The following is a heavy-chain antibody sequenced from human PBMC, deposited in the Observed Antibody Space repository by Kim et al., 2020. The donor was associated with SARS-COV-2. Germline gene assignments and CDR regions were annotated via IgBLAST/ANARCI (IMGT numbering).Heavy chain of an antibody. Sequence: GGSLRLSCAASGFTFSGYAMSWVRQAPGKGLEWVSVIYSGGSSTYYADSVKGRFTISRDNSKNTLYLQMNSLRAEDTAVYYCAKKGASGSYDYYGMDVWGQGTTVTVSS. J-gene: IGHJ6*02. D-gene: IGHD3-10*01. CDR2: IYSGGSST. CDR1: GFTFSGYA. V-gene: IGHV3-23*03. CDR3: AKKGASGSYDYYGMDV.